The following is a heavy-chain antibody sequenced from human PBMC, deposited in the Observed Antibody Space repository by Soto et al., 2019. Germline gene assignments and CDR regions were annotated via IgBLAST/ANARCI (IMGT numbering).Heavy chain of an antibody. Sequence: GGSLRLSCAASGFTVSSNYMSWVRQAPGKGLEGVSVIYSGCSTYYADSVKGRFTISRDNSKYTLYLQMNSLRAEDTAVYYCATGGREDYEFWSGPTGGGMDVWGQGTKVMVSS. CDR1: GFTVSSNY. J-gene: IGHJ6*01. CDR2: IYSGCST. V-gene: IGHV3-53*01. D-gene: IGHD3-3*01. CDR3: ATGGREDYEFWSGPTGGGMDV.